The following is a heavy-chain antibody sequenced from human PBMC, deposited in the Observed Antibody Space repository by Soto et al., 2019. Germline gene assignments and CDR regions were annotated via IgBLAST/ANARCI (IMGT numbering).Heavy chain of an antibody. D-gene: IGHD6-19*01. CDR3: ERGKIAVAGSIDY. Sequence: VQLVESGGGLVKPGGSLRLSCAASGFTFSSYSMNWVRQAPGKGLEWVSSISSSSSYIYYADSVKGRFTISRDNAKNSLYLQMNSLGAEDTAVYYCERGKIAVAGSIDYWGQGTLVTVSS. CDR2: ISSSSSYI. J-gene: IGHJ4*02. CDR1: GFTFSSYS. V-gene: IGHV3-21*01.